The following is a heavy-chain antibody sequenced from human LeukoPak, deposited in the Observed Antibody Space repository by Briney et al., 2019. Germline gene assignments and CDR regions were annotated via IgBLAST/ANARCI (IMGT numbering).Heavy chain of an antibody. Sequence: GGSLRLSCAASEFTFTSYAMSWVRQAPGKGLEWVSAISGSGGNTYYADSVKGRFTISRDNSKNTLYLQMNSLRAEDTAVYYCAKPPGTAAGYYYYGMDVWGQGTTVTVSS. CDR3: AKPPGTAAGYYYYGMDV. CDR2: ISGSGGNT. V-gene: IGHV3-23*01. D-gene: IGHD6-13*01. J-gene: IGHJ6*02. CDR1: EFTFTSYA.